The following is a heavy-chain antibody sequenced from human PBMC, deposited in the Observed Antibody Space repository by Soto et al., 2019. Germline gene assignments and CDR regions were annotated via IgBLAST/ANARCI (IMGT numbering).Heavy chain of an antibody. CDR3: ASCPINGTTYYYYGMDV. J-gene: IGHJ6*02. CDR1: GGTFSSYA. D-gene: IGHD1-7*01. V-gene: IGHV1-69*01. Sequence: QVQLVQSGAEVKKPGSSVKVSCKASGGTFSSYAISWVRQAPGQGLEWMGGIIPIFGTANYAQTFQGRVTITADESTSTAYMELSSLRSEDTAVYYCASCPINGTTYYYYGMDVWGQGTTVTVSS. CDR2: IIPIFGTA.